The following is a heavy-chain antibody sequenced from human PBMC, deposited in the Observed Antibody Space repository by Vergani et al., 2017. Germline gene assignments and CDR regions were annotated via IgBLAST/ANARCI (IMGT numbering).Heavy chain of an antibody. CDR2: IIPSFGPA. J-gene: IGHJ4*02. D-gene: IGHD3-22*01. CDR3: ARAGSYCYDRSRGYYVDY. Sequence: QVLLVQSGAEVKKPGSSVKVSCKASGGTFSSYAVSWVRQAPGQGLEWMGGIIPSFGPAHYAQKLQGRVTITADESTSTAYMELRSLRSEDTGVYYCARAGSYCYDRSRGYYVDYWGQGTLVTVSS. CDR1: GGTFSSYA. V-gene: IGHV1-69*01.